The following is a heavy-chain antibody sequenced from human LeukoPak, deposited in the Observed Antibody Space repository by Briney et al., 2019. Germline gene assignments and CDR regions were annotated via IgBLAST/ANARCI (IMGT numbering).Heavy chain of an antibody. CDR3: ARVSSMLRGPLVIYYFDF. J-gene: IGHJ4*02. Sequence: PGGSLRLSCAASGMPFSSDAMSWVRQAPGKGLEWVSAINGGTTLYADSVKGRFTISRDNSKNTFYLQMNSLRADDTAVYYCARVSSMLRGPLVIYYFDFWGQGTLVTVSS. CDR2: INGGTT. D-gene: IGHD3-10*01. V-gene: IGHV3-23*01. CDR1: GMPFSSDA.